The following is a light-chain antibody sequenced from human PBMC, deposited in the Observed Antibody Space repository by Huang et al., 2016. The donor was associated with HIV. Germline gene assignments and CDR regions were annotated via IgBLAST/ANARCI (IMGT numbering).Light chain of an antibody. J-gene: IGKJ1*01. CDR2: GVS. V-gene: IGKV3-20*01. CDR3: QQYDSSPGT. Sequence: EIVLTQSPGTLSLSPGERATLSCRASQSVNSGYLAWYQKRPGQAHRLLIFGVSTRATGIPDRFSGRGSGTDFTLTISRLEPEDFAVYYCQQYDSSPGTFGQGTKVEIK. CDR1: QSVNSGY.